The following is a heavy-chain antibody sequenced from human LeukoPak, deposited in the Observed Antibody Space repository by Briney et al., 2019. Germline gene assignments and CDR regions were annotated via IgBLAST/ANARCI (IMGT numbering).Heavy chain of an antibody. D-gene: IGHD4-17*01. CDR1: GGSISSGGYY. Sequence: PSETLSLTCTVSGGSISSGGYYWSWIRQHPGKGLEWIGYIYYSGSTYYNPSLKSRVTISVDTSKNQFSLKLSSVTAADTAVYYCARIAIYGDCVDYWGQGTLVTVSS. CDR2: IYYSGST. CDR3: ARIAIYGDCVDY. J-gene: IGHJ4*02. V-gene: IGHV4-31*03.